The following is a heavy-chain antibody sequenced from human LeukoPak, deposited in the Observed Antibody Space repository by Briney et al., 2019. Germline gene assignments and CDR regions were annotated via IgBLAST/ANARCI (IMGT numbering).Heavy chain of an antibody. J-gene: IGHJ6*02. D-gene: IGHD4-11*01. CDR1: GYTFTDYY. CDR3: ARPLTAVTKTYYYYGLDV. V-gene: IGHV1-2*02. CDR2: INPNSGGT. Sequence: ASVKGSCKASGYTFTDYYMHWVRQAPGQGLEWMGWINPNSGGTHYAQKFQGRVTMTRDTSIGTGYMELSRLRSDDTAVYYCARPLTAVTKTYYYYGLDVWGQGTAVTVSS.